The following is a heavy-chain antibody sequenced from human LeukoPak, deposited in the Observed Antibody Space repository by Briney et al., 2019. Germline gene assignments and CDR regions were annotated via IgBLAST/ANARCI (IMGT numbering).Heavy chain of an antibody. D-gene: IGHD4-17*01. CDR1: GGSVSSRSCH. V-gene: IGHV4-39*01. CDR2: IYYSGNT. CDR3: ARSNGDYFAYIDY. Sequence: SETLSLTCSVSGGSVSSRSCHWGWIRQPPGKGLEWIGSIYYSGNTYYNPSLKSRVTISVDTSKDQFSLKLTSVTAADTAVYYCARSNGDYFAYIDYWSQGTLVTVSS. J-gene: IGHJ4*02.